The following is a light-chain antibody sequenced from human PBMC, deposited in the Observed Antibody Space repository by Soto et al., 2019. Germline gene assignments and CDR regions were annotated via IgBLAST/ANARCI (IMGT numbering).Light chain of an antibody. CDR1: SSDIGAYNY. CDR3: NSYTNSDTVI. J-gene: IGLJ2*01. Sequence: QSALTQAASVSGSPGQSITISCTGTSSDIGAYNYVSWYQQRPGKAPKVLIYAVNNRPSGISDRFSGSKSGNMASLTISGLQAEDEAVYYCNSYTNSDTVIFGGGTKLTVL. CDR2: AVN. V-gene: IGLV2-14*01.